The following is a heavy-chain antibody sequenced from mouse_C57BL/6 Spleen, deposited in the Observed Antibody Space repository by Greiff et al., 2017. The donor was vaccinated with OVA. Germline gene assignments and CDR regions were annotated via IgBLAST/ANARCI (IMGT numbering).Heavy chain of an antibody. D-gene: IGHD1-1*01. V-gene: IGHV6-6*01. CDR1: GFTFSDAW. CDR2: IRNKANNHAT. Sequence: EVQLVESGGGLVQPGGSMKLSCAASGFTFSDAWMDWVRQSPEKGLVWVAEIRNKANNHATYYAESVKGRFTISRDDSKSSVYLQMNSLRAEDTGIYYCTRGYYGSSYWYFDVWGTGTTVTVSS. J-gene: IGHJ1*03. CDR3: TRGYYGSSYWYFDV.